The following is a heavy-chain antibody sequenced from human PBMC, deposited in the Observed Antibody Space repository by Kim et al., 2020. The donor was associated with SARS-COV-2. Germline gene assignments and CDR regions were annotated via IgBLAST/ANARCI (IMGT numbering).Heavy chain of an antibody. Sequence: GGSLRLSCAASGFTFSSYAMHWVRQAPGKGLEWVAVISYDGSNKYYADSVKGRFTISRDNSKNTLYLQMNSLRAEDTAVYYCARVGGRYCSSTSCYKFVGWFDPWGQGTLVTVSS. D-gene: IGHD2-2*02. V-gene: IGHV3-30-3*01. CDR1: GFTFSSYA. J-gene: IGHJ5*02. CDR3: ARVGGRYCSSTSCYKFVGWFDP. CDR2: ISYDGSNK.